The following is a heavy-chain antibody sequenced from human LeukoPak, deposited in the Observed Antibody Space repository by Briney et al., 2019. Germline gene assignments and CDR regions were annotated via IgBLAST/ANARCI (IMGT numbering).Heavy chain of an antibody. J-gene: IGHJ4*02. D-gene: IGHD4-11*01. CDR2: IWSDGSNK. CDR1: GFTFSHYG. CDR3: AKDAQRGFDYSNSLEY. Sequence: GGSLRLSCAASGFTFSHYGFHWVRQAPGKGLEWVAVIWSDGSNKYYGDSVKGRFIIYRDDSQNTVYLQMNSLRAEDTALYYCAKDAQRGFDYSNSLEYWGQGSLVTVSS. V-gene: IGHV3-33*06.